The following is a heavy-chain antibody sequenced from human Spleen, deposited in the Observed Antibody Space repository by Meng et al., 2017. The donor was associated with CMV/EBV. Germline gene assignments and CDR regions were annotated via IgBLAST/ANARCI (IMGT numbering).Heavy chain of an antibody. CDR2: IYPGDSDT. CDR1: GYTFTTYW. J-gene: IGHJ4*02. CDR3: ARYDSYPDY. Sequence: GESLKISCQCSGYTFTTYWIGWVRQMPGKGLEWMGLIYPGDSDTRYSPSFQGQVTISADKSITTAYLQWSSLKASDTAVYFCARYDSYPDYWGQGTLVTVSS. D-gene: IGHD3-22*01. V-gene: IGHV5-51*01.